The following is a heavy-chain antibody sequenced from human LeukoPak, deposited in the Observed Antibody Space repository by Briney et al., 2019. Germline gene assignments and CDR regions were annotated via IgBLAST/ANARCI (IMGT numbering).Heavy chain of an antibody. V-gene: IGHV4-31*03. J-gene: IGHJ4*02. CDR3: ARGYYYFH. CDR1: GGSVTSGGYY. Sequence: SQTLSLTCTVSGGSVTSGGYYWSLIRQHPGKGLEWIGYIYYSGSTYYNPSLKSRLTISIDTSKNQFSLKLNSVTAADTAVYYCARGYYYFHWGQGTLVTVSS. CDR2: IYYSGST. D-gene: IGHD3-22*01.